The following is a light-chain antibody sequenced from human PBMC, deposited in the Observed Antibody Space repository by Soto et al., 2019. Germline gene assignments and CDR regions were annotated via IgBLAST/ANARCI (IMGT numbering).Light chain of an antibody. CDR3: QQYGNSPIT. Sequence: ELVMTQSPATLSLSPGESATLSCRASQSVSSNLAWYQQKTGQAPRLLIYGKSSRATGIPDRLSGSGSGTDLNLTISRLEPEDFAVYYCQQYGNSPITFGQGTRLEI. CDR1: QSVSSN. CDR2: GKS. J-gene: IGKJ5*01. V-gene: IGKV3-20*01.